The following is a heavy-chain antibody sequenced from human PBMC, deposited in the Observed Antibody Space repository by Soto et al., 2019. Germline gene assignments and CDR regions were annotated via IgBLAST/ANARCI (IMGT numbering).Heavy chain of an antibody. J-gene: IGHJ5*02. D-gene: IGHD2-2*02. V-gene: IGHV3-30*03. CDR3: ARGQYCSSNSCYTVGWFDP. CDR2: ISYDGSNK. Sequence: QVQLVESGGGVVQPGRSLRLSCAASGFTFSSYGMHWVRQAPGKGLEWVAVISYDGSNKYYADSVKGRFTISRDNSKNTLYLQMNSLRAEDTAVYYCARGQYCSSNSCYTVGWFDPWGQGTLVTVSS. CDR1: GFTFSSYG.